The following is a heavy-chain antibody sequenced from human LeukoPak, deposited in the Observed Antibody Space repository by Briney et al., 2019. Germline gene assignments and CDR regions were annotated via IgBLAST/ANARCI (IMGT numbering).Heavy chain of an antibody. D-gene: IGHD6-13*01. V-gene: IGHV4-59*08. CDR1: GGSISSYY. CDR2: IYYSGST. CDR3: ARLVVSTWYHEVLLGRDY. Sequence: SETLSLTCTVSGGSISSYYWSWIRQPPGKGLEWIGYIYYSGSTNYNPSLKSRVTISVDTSKNQFSLKLSSVTAADTAVYYCARLVVSTWYHEVLLGRDYWGQGTLVTASS. J-gene: IGHJ4*02.